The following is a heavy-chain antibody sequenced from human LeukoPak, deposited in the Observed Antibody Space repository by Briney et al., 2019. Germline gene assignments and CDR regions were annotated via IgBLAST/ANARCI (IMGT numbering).Heavy chain of an antibody. D-gene: IGHD3-9*01. CDR1: GFTFSSYG. Sequence: GRSLRLSCAASGFTFSSYGMHWVRQAPGKGLEWVSSISSSSSYIYYADSVKGRFTISRDNAKNSLYLQMNSLRAEDTAVYYCARGPPGAIFGFMDVWGKGTTVTISS. CDR3: ARGPPGAIFGFMDV. J-gene: IGHJ6*03. V-gene: IGHV3-21*01. CDR2: ISSSSSYI.